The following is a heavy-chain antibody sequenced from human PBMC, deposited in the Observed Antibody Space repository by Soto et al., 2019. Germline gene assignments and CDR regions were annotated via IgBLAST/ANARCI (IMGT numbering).Heavy chain of an antibody. CDR1: GGTFSSYA. Sequence: GASVKVSCKASGGTFSSYAISWVRQAPGQGLEWMGGIIPIFGTANYAQKFQGRVTITADESTSTAYMELSSLRSEDTAVYYCARGKLDSGYDLHPYYYGMDVWGQGTTVTVSS. J-gene: IGHJ6*02. CDR3: ARGKLDSGYDLHPYYYGMDV. D-gene: IGHD5-12*01. CDR2: IIPIFGTA. V-gene: IGHV1-69*13.